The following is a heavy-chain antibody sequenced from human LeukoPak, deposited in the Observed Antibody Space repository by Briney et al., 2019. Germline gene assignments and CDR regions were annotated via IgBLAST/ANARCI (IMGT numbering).Heavy chain of an antibody. CDR1: GGTFSSYA. D-gene: IGHD3-10*01. CDR2: IIPIFGTA. J-gene: IGHJ4*02. Sequence: SVKVSCKASGGTFSSYAISWVRQAPGQGLEWMGGIIPIFGTANYAQKFQGRVTITADESTSTAYMELSSLRSEDTAVYYCASSNRSGSYYPEFDYWGQGTLSPSPQ. V-gene: IGHV1-69*13. CDR3: ASSNRSGSYYPEFDY.